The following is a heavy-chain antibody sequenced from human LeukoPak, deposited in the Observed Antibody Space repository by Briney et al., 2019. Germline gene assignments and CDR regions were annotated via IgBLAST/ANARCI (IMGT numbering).Heavy chain of an antibody. Sequence: PRGSLRLSCAASGFTFSSYAMSWVRQAPGKGLEWVSAISGSGGSTYYADSVKGRFTISRDNSKNTLYLQMNSLRAEDTAVYYCAKSSGSGYDLGYYFDYWGQGTLVTVSS. CDR2: ISGSGGST. V-gene: IGHV3-23*01. CDR1: GFTFSSYA. CDR3: AKSSGSGYDLGYYFDY. J-gene: IGHJ4*02. D-gene: IGHD5-12*01.